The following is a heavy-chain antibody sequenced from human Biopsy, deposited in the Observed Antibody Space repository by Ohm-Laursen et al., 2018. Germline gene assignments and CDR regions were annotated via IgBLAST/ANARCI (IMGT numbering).Heavy chain of an antibody. J-gene: IGHJ3*01. CDR3: ANSIVPIYYDVTGEGAFDV. D-gene: IGHD3-16*01. V-gene: IGHV3-30*18. Sequence: SLRLSCAASGFNFSIYGMHWVRQAPGKGLEWVAVTSYDGNKKYFADSVKGRFTISRDNSNSTLYLQMNSLRAEDTAVYYCANSIVPIYYDVTGEGAFDVWGRGTMVTVSS. CDR2: TSYDGNKK. CDR1: GFNFSIYG.